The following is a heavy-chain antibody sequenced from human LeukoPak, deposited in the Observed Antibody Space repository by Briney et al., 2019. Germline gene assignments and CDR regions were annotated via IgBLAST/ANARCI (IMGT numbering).Heavy chain of an antibody. CDR1: GYRFSNYW. CDR2: IYPGDSDT. CDR3: TSHREYCSTHSCPVES. V-gene: IGHV5-51*01. D-gene: IGHD2-15*01. Sequence: GESLKISCKGSGYRFSNYWIGWVRQMPGKGLEWMGFIYPGDSDTRYSPSFQGQVTISADKSITTAYLQWSSLKASDTAMYYCTSHREYCSTHSCPVESWGKGTLVTVS. J-gene: IGHJ4*02.